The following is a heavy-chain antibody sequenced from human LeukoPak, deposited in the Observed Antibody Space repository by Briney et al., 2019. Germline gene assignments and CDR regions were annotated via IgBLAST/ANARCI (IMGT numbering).Heavy chain of an antibody. CDR3: AIAGYSSTSCYRCFGH. J-gene: IGHJ4*02. CDR2: IYPGDSDT. D-gene: IGHD2-2*02. CDR1: GYRFTSYW. Sequence: GESLKISCKGSGYRFTSYWIGWVRQMPGKGLEWMGIIYPGDSDTRYNPSFQGQVTISADKSISTAYLQWSSLKASDTAVYYCAIAGYSSTSCYRCFGHWGQGTLVTVSS. V-gene: IGHV5-51*01.